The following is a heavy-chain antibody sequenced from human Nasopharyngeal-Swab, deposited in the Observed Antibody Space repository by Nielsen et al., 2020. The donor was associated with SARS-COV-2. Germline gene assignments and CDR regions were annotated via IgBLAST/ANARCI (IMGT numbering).Heavy chain of an antibody. J-gene: IGHJ6*03. D-gene: IGHD3-9*01. Sequence: SETLSLTCTVSGVSISSYYWSWIRQPPGKGLEWIGYIYYSGSTNYNPSLKSRVTISVDTSKNQFSLKLSSVTAADTAVYYCARISPSYYDILTGYYGYYYMDVWGKGTTVTVSS. CDR2: IYYSGST. CDR3: ARISPSYYDILTGYYGYYYMDV. CDR1: GVSISSYY. V-gene: IGHV4-59*01.